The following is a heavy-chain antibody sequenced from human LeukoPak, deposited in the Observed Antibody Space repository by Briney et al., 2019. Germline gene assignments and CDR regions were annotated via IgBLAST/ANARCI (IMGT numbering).Heavy chain of an antibody. CDR2: IRNKANSYTT. CDR1: GCTFSDHY. Sequence: GGSLRLSCAASGCTFSDHYMDWGRQAPGKGLEWVGRIRNKANSYTTEYAASVKGRFTISRDDSKNLLYLQMNSLKTEDTAVYYCAGGFFAAAGGIDYWGQGTLVTVSS. J-gene: IGHJ4*02. D-gene: IGHD6-13*01. CDR3: AGGFFAAAGGIDY. V-gene: IGHV3-72*01.